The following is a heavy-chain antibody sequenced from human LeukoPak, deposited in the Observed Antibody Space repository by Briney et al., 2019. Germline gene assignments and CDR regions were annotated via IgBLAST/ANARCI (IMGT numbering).Heavy chain of an antibody. CDR1: GGSISSGSYY. Sequence: KPSETLSLTCTVSGGSISSGSYYWGWIRQPPGKGLEWIGSIYYSGSTSYNPSLKSRLTISVDTSKNQFSLKLSSVTAADTAVYYCTAQRGFGHRYFDLWGRGTLVTVSS. D-gene: IGHD2-21*02. CDR2: IYYSGST. J-gene: IGHJ2*01. V-gene: IGHV4-39*01. CDR3: TAQRGFGHRYFDL.